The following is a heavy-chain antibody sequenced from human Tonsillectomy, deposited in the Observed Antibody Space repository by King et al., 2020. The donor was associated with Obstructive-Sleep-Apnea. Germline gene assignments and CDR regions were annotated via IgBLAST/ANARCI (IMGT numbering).Heavy chain of an antibody. V-gene: IGHV3-48*01. J-gene: IGHJ3*02. CDR1: GFTFSSYS. CDR2: ISSSSSTI. Sequence: QLVQSGGGLVQPGGSLRLSCAASGFTFSSYSMNWVRQAPGKGLEWVSYISSSSSTIYYADSVKGRFTISRDNAKNSLYLQMNSLRAEDTAVYYCARDPYDILSSDAFDIWGQGTMVTVSS. D-gene: IGHD3-9*01. CDR3: ARDPYDILSSDAFDI.